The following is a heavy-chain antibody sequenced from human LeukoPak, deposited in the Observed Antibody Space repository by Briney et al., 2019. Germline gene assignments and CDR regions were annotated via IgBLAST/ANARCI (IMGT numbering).Heavy chain of an antibody. Sequence: GGSLRLSCAVSGFTFSTYWMSWVRQAPGKGLECVAGIKQDGSEKYYVDSVKGRFTISRDNANNALYLQMNSLRAEDTAIYYCARWGRGTGFDYWGQGTLATVSS. CDR1: GFTFSTYW. CDR2: IKQDGSEK. J-gene: IGHJ4*02. D-gene: IGHD7-27*01. V-gene: IGHV3-7*01. CDR3: ARWGRGTGFDY.